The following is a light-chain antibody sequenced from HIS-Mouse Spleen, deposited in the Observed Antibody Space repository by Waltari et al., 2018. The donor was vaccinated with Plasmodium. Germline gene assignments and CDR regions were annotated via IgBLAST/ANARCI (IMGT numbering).Light chain of an antibody. J-gene: IGLJ3*02. Sequence: SYDLTQPPSVSVSPVQTARLTCSVAALPHKYAYWYQQNSGQAPMLVIYEDSKRPSGIPERFSGSSSRTMATLTISGAQVEDEADYYCYSTDSSGNHRVFGGGTKLTVL. CDR3: YSTDSSGNHRV. CDR2: EDS. CDR1: ALPHKY. V-gene: IGLV3-10*01.